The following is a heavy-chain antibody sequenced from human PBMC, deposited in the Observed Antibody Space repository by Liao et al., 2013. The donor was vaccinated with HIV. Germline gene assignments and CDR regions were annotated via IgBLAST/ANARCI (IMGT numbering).Heavy chain of an antibody. V-gene: IGHV4-34*01. J-gene: IGHJ4*02. Sequence: QVQLQESGPRLVKPSETLSRTCAVYGGSFSGYYWSWIRQPPGMGLEWIGEINHSGSTNYNPSLKSRVTISVDTSKNQFSLKLSSVTAADTAVYYCARGGNSSIPAGGLGYYFDYWGQGTLVTVSS. CDR1: GGSFSGYY. CDR3: ARGGNSSIPAGGLGYYFDY. CDR2: INHSGST. D-gene: IGHD6-13*01.